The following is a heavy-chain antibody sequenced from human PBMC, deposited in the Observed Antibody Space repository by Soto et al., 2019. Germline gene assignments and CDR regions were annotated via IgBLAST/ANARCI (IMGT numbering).Heavy chain of an antibody. CDR1: AYSISSGYY. J-gene: IGHJ4*02. Sequence: PSETLSLTCAVSAYSISSGYYWGWIRQPPGKGLEWIGSIYHSGSTYYNPSLKSRVTISVDTSKNQFSLKLSSVTAADTAVYYCARVSKALYFDYWGQGTLVTVSS. V-gene: IGHV4-38-2*01. CDR2: IYHSGST. D-gene: IGHD3-16*02. CDR3: ARVSKALYFDY.